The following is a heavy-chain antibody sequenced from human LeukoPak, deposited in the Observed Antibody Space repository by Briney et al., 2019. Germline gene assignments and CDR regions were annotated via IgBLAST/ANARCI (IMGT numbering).Heavy chain of an antibody. CDR3: ARERPKWWVPGDAFDI. CDR2: INHSGST. Sequence: PSETLSLTCAVYGGSFSGYYWSWIRQPPGRGLEWIGEINHSGSTNYNPSLKSRVTISVDTSKNQFSLKLSSVTAADTAVYYCARERPKWWVPGDAFDIWGQGTMVTVSS. J-gene: IGHJ3*02. CDR1: GGSFSGYY. D-gene: IGHD2-8*01. V-gene: IGHV4-34*01.